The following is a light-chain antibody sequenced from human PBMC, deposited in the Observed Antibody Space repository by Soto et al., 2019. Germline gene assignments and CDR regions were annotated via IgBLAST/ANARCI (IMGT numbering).Light chain of an antibody. V-gene: IGKV3-11*01. Sequence: EIVWTQSPATLSLSPGERATLSCRASQSVSSYLAWYQQKPGQAPRLLIYDASNRATGIPARFSGSGSGTDFPLTISSLEPEDFAVYYCQQRSNWPTFGGGTKVEIK. CDR1: QSVSSY. CDR3: QQRSNWPT. J-gene: IGKJ4*01. CDR2: DAS.